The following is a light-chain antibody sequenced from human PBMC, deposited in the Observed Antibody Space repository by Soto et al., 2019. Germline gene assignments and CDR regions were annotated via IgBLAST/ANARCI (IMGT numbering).Light chain of an antibody. V-gene: IGKV1-5*03. CDR1: QSISDL. J-gene: IGKJ1*01. Sequence: DIQMTQSPSTLSASVGDRVTITCRASQSISDLLAWYQQKPGKAPKLLIYKASSLKSGVPSRFSGSGSGTEYTLTISSLQPDDFATYYCQQYNGDWTFGQGNKVEIK. CDR3: QQYNGDWT. CDR2: KAS.